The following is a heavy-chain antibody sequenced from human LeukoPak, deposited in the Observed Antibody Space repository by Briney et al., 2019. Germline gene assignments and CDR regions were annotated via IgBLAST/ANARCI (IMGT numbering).Heavy chain of an antibody. D-gene: IGHD6-6*01. V-gene: IGHV3-23*01. Sequence: PGGSLRLSCAASGFTFSSYAMSWVRQAPGKGLEWVSAISGSGGSTYYADSVKGQFTISRDNSKNTLYLQMNSLRAEDTAVYYCAKDGGYSSSSDAFDIWGQGTMVTVSS. CDR1: GFTFSSYA. J-gene: IGHJ3*02. CDR2: ISGSGGST. CDR3: AKDGGYSSSSDAFDI.